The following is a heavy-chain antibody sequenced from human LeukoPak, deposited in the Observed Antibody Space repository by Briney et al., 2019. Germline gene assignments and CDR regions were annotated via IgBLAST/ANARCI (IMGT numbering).Heavy chain of an antibody. CDR2: MNPNSGNT. CDR3: ARAGYSSGWYDWFDP. D-gene: IGHD6-19*01. J-gene: IGHJ5*02. CDR1: GYTFTSYG. Sequence: GASVKVSCKASGYTFTSYGISWVRQATGQGLEWMGWMNPNSGNTGYAQKFQGRVTMTRNTSISTAYMELSSLRSEDTAVYYCARAGYSSGWYDWFDPWGQGTLVTVSS. V-gene: IGHV1-8*02.